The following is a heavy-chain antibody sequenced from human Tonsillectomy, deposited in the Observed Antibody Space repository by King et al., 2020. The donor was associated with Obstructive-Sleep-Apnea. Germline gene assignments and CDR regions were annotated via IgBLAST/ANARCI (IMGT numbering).Heavy chain of an antibody. CDR1: GGSFSSHY. V-gene: IGHV4-59*11. D-gene: IGHD3-10*01. CDR2: IYYSGST. Sequence: VQLQESGPGLVKPSETLSLTCTVSGGSFSSHYWTWIRQPPGKGLEWMGYIYYSGSTNYNPSLKSRVTISLDTSKNQFSLKLSPVTAADNAVYYCARSNAGGSGTYYNGGLDYWGQGTLVTVSS. J-gene: IGHJ4*02. CDR3: ARSNAGGSGTYYNGGLDY.